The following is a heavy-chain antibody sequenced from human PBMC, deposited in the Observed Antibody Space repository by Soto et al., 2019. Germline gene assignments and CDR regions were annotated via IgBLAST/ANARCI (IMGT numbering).Heavy chain of an antibody. CDR3: ASTSSSWYRYYYGMDV. CDR2: IYYSGST. V-gene: IGHV4-39*01. Sequence: PSETLSLTCTVSGGSISSSSYYWGWIRQPPGKGLEWIGSIYYSGSTYYNPSLKSRVTISVDTSKNQFSLKLSSVTAADTAVYYCASTSSSWYRYYYGMDVWGQGTTVTVSS. D-gene: IGHD6-13*01. CDR1: GGSISSSSYY. J-gene: IGHJ6*02.